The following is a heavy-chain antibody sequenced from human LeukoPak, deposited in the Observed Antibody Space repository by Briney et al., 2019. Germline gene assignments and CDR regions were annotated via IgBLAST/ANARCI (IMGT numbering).Heavy chain of an antibody. D-gene: IGHD3-22*01. Sequence: GGSLRLSCSASGFTFSSYEMNWVRQAPGKGLEWASYISSSGTTIYYADSVKGRFTISRDNSKNSLYLQMNSLRTEDTALYYCAKDVGPSYDSSGPLDYWGQGTLVTVSS. CDR3: AKDVGPSYDSSGPLDY. CDR2: ISSSGTTI. J-gene: IGHJ4*02. CDR1: GFTFSSYE. V-gene: IGHV3-48*03.